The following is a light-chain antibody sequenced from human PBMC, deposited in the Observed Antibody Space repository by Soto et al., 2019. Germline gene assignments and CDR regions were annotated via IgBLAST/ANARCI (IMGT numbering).Light chain of an antibody. CDR2: AAS. V-gene: IGKV1-39*01. CDR1: QSISSY. J-gene: IGKJ3*01. CDR3: QQCYRTHRT. Sequence: DIQMTQSPSSLSASVGDRVTITCRASQSISSYLNWYQQKPGKAPKLLIYAASSLQSGVTSSFSGSGSGTDFTLTISSLQPGDFGSYYCQQCYRTHRTLGPGTKVDLK.